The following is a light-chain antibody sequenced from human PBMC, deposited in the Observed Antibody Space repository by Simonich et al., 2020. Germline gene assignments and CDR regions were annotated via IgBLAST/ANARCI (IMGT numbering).Light chain of an antibody. J-gene: IGLJ2*01. V-gene: IGLV3-1*01. CDR1: KLGDKY. CDR3: QAWDSSTVV. Sequence: SYELTQPPSVSVSPGQTASITCSGAKLGDKYACWYQQKPGQSPLLVIYQDSKRPSGIPERFSGSNSGNTATLTISGTQARDEADYYCQAWDSSTVVFGGGTKLTVL. CDR2: QDS.